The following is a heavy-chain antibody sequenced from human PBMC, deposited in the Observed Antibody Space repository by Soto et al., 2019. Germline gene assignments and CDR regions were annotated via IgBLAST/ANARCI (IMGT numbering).Heavy chain of an antibody. J-gene: IGHJ6*03. CDR3: ARVEADCSSTSCYKIYYYYYMDV. Sequence: GSLRLSCAASGFTFSSYSMNWVRQAPGKGLEWVSSISSSSSYIYYADSVKGRFTISRDNAKNSLYLQMNSLRAEDMAVYYCARVEADCSSTSCYKIYYYYYMDVWGKGTTVTVSS. CDR1: GFTFSSYS. D-gene: IGHD2-2*02. V-gene: IGHV3-21*01. CDR2: ISSSSSYI.